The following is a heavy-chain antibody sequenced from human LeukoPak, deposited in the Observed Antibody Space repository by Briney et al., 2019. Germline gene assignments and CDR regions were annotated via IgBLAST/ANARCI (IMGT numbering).Heavy chain of an antibody. J-gene: IGHJ4*02. CDR2: ISWDGGST. D-gene: IGHD3-3*01. CDR1: GFTFDDYA. Sequence: HPGGSLRLSCAASGFTFDDYAMHWVRQAPGKGLEWVSLISWDGGSTYYADSVKGRFTISRDNSKNSLYLQMNSLRAEDTALYYCAKDIGRNYDFWSGPDYWGQGTLVTVSS. V-gene: IGHV3-43D*03. CDR3: AKDIGRNYDFWSGPDY.